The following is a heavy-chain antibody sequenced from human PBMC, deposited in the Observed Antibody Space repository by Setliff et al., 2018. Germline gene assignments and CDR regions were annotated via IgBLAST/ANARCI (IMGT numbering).Heavy chain of an antibody. J-gene: IGHJ3*02. V-gene: IGHV3-30*02. CDR1: GFTFSTYG. D-gene: IGHD3-22*01. CDR3: ARCYYDSSGPTDALDI. CDR2: IRYDGSNK. Sequence: PGGSLRLSCAASGFTFSTYGMHWVRQAPGKGLEWVAFIRYDGSNKLYADSVKGRFTISRDISKNTLFLQMNSLRAEDTAVYYCARCYYDSSGPTDALDIWGQGTVVTVSS.